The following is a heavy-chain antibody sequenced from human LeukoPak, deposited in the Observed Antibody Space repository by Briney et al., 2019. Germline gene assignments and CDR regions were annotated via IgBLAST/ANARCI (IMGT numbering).Heavy chain of an antibody. CDR3: AGLGRSFFYDSSGAHYYYYMDV. Sequence: GGSLRLSCAASGFTLPTYWMSWVRQAPGKGLEWVANIKEDGSEKHYVDSVKGRFTISGDNPKESIYLQMNSLRAEDTAVYYCAGLGRSFFYDSSGAHYYYYMDVWGNGTTVIVSS. V-gene: IGHV3-7*01. J-gene: IGHJ6*03. CDR1: GFTLPTYW. D-gene: IGHD3-22*01. CDR2: IKEDGSEK.